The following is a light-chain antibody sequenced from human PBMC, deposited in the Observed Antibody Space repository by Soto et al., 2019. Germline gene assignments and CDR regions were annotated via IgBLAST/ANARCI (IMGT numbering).Light chain of an antibody. CDR1: QSITSQGTTSW. V-gene: IGKV1-12*01. Sequence: DIQMTQSPSSVSASVGDRVTITCRASQSITSQGTTSWLAWYQQKPGKAPKLLIYAAYYLISGVPSRFSGSGSGTDFTLTISSLQPEDFATYFCLQASSFPITFGQGTRLEIK. CDR2: AAY. J-gene: IGKJ5*01. CDR3: LQASSFPIT.